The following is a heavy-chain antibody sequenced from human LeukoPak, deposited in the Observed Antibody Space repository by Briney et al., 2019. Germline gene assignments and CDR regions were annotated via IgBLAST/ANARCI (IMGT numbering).Heavy chain of an antibody. J-gene: IGHJ6*03. CDR1: RFTFSSYA. V-gene: IGHV3-23*01. D-gene: IGHD6-19*01. Sequence: GGSLRLSCAASRFTFSSYAMSWVRQAPGKGLEWVSAISGSGGSTYYADSVKGRFTISRDNSKNTLYLQMNSLRAEDTAVYYCAKNWYSSGWYRLYYYYMDVWGKGTTVTVSS. CDR2: ISGSGGST. CDR3: AKNWYSSGWYRLYYYYMDV.